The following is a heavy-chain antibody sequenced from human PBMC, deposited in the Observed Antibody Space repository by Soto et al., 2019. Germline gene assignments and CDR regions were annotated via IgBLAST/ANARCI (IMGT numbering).Heavy chain of an antibody. CDR3: ARGGSEHQLVPVYGKYYYNYNGMDV. CDR2: ISSSGTTI. Sequence: PGGSLRLSCAASGFTFSDYYMNWIRQAPGKGLEWVSYISSSGTTIYYADSVKGRFTIPRDNVKNSLYLQVNSLRAEDTAVYYCARGGSEHQLVPVYGKYYYNYNGMDVWGQGTTVTVSS. D-gene: IGHD6-13*01. V-gene: IGHV3-11*01. J-gene: IGHJ6*02. CDR1: GFTFSDYY.